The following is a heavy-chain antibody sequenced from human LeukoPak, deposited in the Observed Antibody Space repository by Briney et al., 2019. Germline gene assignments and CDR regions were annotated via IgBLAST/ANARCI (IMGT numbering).Heavy chain of an antibody. D-gene: IGHD6-6*01. CDR3: ARVGSSSAFDY. Sequence: PSETLSLTCTVSGGSISSYYWSWIRQPPGKGLEWIGYIYYSGSTNYNPSLKSRVTISVDTSKNQFSLKLSSVTAADTAVYYCARVGSSSAFDYWGQGTLVTVSS. V-gene: IGHV4-59*01. CDR1: GGSISSYY. CDR2: IYYSGST. J-gene: IGHJ4*02.